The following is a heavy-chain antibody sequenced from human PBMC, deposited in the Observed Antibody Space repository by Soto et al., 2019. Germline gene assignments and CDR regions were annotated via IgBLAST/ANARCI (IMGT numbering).Heavy chain of an antibody. J-gene: IGHJ4*02. CDR1: GCTISDYG. D-gene: IGHD1-7*01. CDR2: LSYDANNK. CDR3: ARALSYNWNYVN. V-gene: IGHV3-30*03. Sequence: GGSLRVSCAVSGCTISDYGMHWVLQGLGKGLEWVAVLSYDANNKKYADAMKGRFTMSRDNSNNTLYLQMNSLRAEDTALYYCARALSYNWNYVNWGQGTLVTVSS.